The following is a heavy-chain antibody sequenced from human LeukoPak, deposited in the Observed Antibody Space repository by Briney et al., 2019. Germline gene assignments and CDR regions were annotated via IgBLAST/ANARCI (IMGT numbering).Heavy chain of an antibody. Sequence: GGSLRLSCAASGFTFSSYSMNWVRQAPGKGLEWVSSISSSSSYIYYADSVKGRFTISRDNAKNSLYLQMNSLRAEDTAVYYCARTPDYGDYVIAFDIWGQGTMVTVSS. D-gene: IGHD4-17*01. J-gene: IGHJ3*02. V-gene: IGHV3-21*01. CDR3: ARTPDYGDYVIAFDI. CDR1: GFTFSSYS. CDR2: ISSSSSYI.